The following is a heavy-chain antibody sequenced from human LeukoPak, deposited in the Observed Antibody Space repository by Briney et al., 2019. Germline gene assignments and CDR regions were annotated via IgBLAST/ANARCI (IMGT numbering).Heavy chain of an antibody. CDR3: AKDRGGYQLLMSGFDY. CDR2: ISHDGTNK. Sequence: PGGSLRLSCAASGFTFSTYAMHWVRQAPGKGLEWVALISHDGTNKYYADSVKGRFTISRDNSKNTLYLQMNSLRVEDTAVYYCAKDRGGYQLLMSGFDYWGQGTLVTVSS. D-gene: IGHD2-2*01. V-gene: IGHV3-30*04. J-gene: IGHJ4*02. CDR1: GFTFSTYA.